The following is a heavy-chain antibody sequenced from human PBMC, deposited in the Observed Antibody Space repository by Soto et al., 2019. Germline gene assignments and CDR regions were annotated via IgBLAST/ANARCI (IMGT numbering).Heavy chain of an antibody. Sequence: TLSLTCSVSGGSINSYWWSWIRQPAGKGLEWIGRVYSSGTTDYNPSLNSRATMSVETSKNQFSLKLSSVTAADTAVYYCARDIGSYAYGEGYWGQGIQVTVSS. CDR1: GGSINSYW. CDR3: ARDIGSYAYGEGY. J-gene: IGHJ4*02. CDR2: VYSSGTT. D-gene: IGHD3-10*01. V-gene: IGHV4-4*07.